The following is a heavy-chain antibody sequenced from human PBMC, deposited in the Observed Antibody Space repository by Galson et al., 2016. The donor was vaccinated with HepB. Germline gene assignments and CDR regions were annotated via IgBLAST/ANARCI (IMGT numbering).Heavy chain of an antibody. V-gene: IGHV3-23*01. CDR3: ASRVSFDY. CDR2: IRGSGVGT. J-gene: IGHJ4*02. Sequence: SLRLSCAASGITFSTYAMSWVRQAPGKGLEWVSGIRGSGVGTFYADSVKGRFTISSDNSKNTLYLQMNSLKAEDTAVYYCASRVSFDYGGQGTLVTVSS. D-gene: IGHD6-13*01. CDR1: GITFSTYA.